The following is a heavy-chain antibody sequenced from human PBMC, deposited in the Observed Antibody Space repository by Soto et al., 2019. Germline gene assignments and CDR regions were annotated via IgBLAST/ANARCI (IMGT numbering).Heavy chain of an antibody. J-gene: IGHJ4*02. V-gene: IGHV3-74*03. CDR2: INRDGTTT. CDR1: GFTFGDYW. Sequence: GGSLRLSCAGSGFTFGDYWMHWVRQVPGKGLVWVSRINRDGTTTTFADSVRGRFTISRDNAKDTVYLQMNSLRAEDAAVYYCARVGQGRYYFDYWGQGTRVTVSS. CDR3: ARVGQGRYYFDY.